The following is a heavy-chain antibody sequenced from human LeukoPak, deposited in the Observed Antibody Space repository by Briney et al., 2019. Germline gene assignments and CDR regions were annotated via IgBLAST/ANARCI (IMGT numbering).Heavy chain of an antibody. J-gene: IGHJ4*02. CDR2: ISYDGSNK. V-gene: IGHV3-30*04. D-gene: IGHD4/OR15-4a*01. Sequence: GGSLRLSCAASGFTFSSYAMHWVRQAPGKGLEWVAVISYDGSNKYYADSVKGRFTISRDNSKNTLFLQMNSLRAEDTAIYYCAKERDYGPADYWGQGTLVTVSS. CDR3: AKERDYGPADY. CDR1: GFTFSSYA.